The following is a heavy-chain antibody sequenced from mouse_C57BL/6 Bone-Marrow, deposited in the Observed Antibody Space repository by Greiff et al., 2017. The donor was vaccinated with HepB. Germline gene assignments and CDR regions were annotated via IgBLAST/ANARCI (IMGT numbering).Heavy chain of an antibody. V-gene: IGHV5-9-1*02. CDR1: GFTFSSYA. Sequence: EVKLEESGEGLVKPGGSLKLSCAASGFTFSSYAMSWVRQTPEKRLEWVAYISSGGDYIYYADTVKGRFTISRDNPRNTLYLQMSSLKSEDTAMYYCTREGLRSFYAMDYWGQGTSVTVSS. D-gene: IGHD2-4*01. J-gene: IGHJ4*01. CDR3: TREGLRSFYAMDY. CDR2: ISSGGDYI.